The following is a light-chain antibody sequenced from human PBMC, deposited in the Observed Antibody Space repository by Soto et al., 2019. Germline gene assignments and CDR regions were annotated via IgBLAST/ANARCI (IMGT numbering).Light chain of an antibody. CDR3: QQYNSSPYA. J-gene: IGKJ2*01. CDR2: KGS. V-gene: IGKV1-5*03. CDR1: QSISSW. Sequence: DIQMTQSPSTLSASVGDRVTITCRASQSISSWLAWYQQKPGKAPKLLIYKGSSLESGVPSRFSGSGSGTEFTLTISSLQPDDFATYYCQQYNSSPYAFGQGTKLEIK.